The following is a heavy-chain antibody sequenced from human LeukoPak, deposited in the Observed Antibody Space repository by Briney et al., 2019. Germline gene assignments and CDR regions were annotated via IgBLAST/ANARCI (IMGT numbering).Heavy chain of an antibody. Sequence: GSLRLSCAGSGFTFSRYNMNWFRQAPGKGLERVSSISGRSSHIFYADSVKGRFTISRDNAKNSLYLQMNSLGAEDTAVYYCARDAQWLIQEGYYYYLDVWGKGTTVTVSS. D-gene: IGHD6-19*01. CDR1: GFTFSRYN. CDR3: ARDAQWLIQEGYYYYLDV. J-gene: IGHJ6*03. CDR2: ISGRSSHI. V-gene: IGHV3-21*01.